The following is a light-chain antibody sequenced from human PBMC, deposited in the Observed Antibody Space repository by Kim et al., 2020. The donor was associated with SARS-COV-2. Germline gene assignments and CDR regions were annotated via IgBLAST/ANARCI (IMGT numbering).Light chain of an antibody. Sequence: VVPGERATLSCRASQSVTSNLAWYQQKPGQAPRLLIYGASIRATGIPDRFSGSGSGTEFTLTISSLQSEDFALYYCQQYNRWPPYIFGQGTKLEI. CDR1: QSVTSN. V-gene: IGKV3-15*01. CDR2: GAS. J-gene: IGKJ2*01. CDR3: QQYNRWPPYI.